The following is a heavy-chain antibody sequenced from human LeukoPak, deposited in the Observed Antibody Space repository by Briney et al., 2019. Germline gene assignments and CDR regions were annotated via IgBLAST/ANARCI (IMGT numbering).Heavy chain of an antibody. J-gene: IGHJ5*02. Sequence: PGGSLRLSRAASGFTFSSYAMHWVRQAPGKGLEWVAVISYDGSNKYYADSVKGRFTIARDNSKNTLYLQMNSLRAEDTAVYYCARAIQGYNWFDPWGQGTLVTVSS. D-gene: IGHD3-3*01. V-gene: IGHV3-30-3*01. CDR2: ISYDGSNK. CDR1: GFTFSSYA. CDR3: ARAIQGYNWFDP.